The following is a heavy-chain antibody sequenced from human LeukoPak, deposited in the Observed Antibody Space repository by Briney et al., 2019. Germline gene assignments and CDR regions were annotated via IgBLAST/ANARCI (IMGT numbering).Heavy chain of an antibody. V-gene: IGHV1-18*01. CDR1: GYTFTSYG. Sequence: ASVKVSCKASGYTFTSYGVSWVRQAPGQGLEWMGWISAYNGNTNYAQKLQGRVTMTTDTSTSTAYMELRSLRSDDTAVCYCARDSYYGSGSYPYYYGMDVWGQGTTVTVSS. J-gene: IGHJ6*02. D-gene: IGHD3-10*01. CDR2: ISAYNGNT. CDR3: ARDSYYGSGSYPYYYGMDV.